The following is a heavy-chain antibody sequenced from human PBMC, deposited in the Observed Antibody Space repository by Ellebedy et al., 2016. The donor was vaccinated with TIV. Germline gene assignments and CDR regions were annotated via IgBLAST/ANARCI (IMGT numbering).Heavy chain of an antibody. CDR3: ARDLVEDYDSSGYGDAFDI. CDR1: GFTFSSYS. V-gene: IGHV3-66*01. CDR2: IYSDGST. J-gene: IGHJ3*02. Sequence: GESLKISCAASGFTFSSYSMNWVRQAPGKGLEWVSVIYSDGSTYYADSVQGRFTISRDNSKNTLYLQMNSLRAEDTAVYYCARDLVEDYDSSGYGDAFDIWGQGTMVTVSS. D-gene: IGHD3-22*01.